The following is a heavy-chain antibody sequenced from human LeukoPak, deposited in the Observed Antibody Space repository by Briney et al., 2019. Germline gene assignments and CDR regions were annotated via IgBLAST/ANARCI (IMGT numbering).Heavy chain of an antibody. CDR1: GFTFSSYA. J-gene: IGHJ5*02. V-gene: IGHV3-23*01. CDR3: AKAPVAIAVAGNTWFDP. D-gene: IGHD6-19*01. Sequence: ETGGSLRLSCAASGFTFSSYAMSWVRQAPGKGLEWVSAISGSGGSTYYADSVKGRFTISRDNSKNTLYLQMNSLRAEDTAVYYCAKAPVAIAVAGNTWFDPWGQGTLVTVSS. CDR2: ISGSGGST.